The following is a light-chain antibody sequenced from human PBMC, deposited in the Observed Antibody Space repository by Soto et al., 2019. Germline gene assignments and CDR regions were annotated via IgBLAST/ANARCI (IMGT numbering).Light chain of an antibody. CDR1: QSVSNKY. CDR2: VAS. V-gene: IGKV3-20*01. J-gene: IGKJ1*01. Sequence: EIVMSQPPPNLSVSPGGRATPSSTASQSVSNKYLAWYQQKPGQAPRLLIYVASSRATGITDRFSGSGSGTDFTLNISRLEPEDFAVYYCQQYGSSPRTFGQGTKVEI. CDR3: QQYGSSPRT.